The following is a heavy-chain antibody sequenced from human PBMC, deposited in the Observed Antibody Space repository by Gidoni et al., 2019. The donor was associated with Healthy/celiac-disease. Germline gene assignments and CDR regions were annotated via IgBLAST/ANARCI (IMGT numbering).Heavy chain of an antibody. D-gene: IGHD3-22*01. CDR2: IYYSGST. Sequence: QVQLQESGPGLVKPSQTLSLTCTVSGGSISSGGYYWSWIRQPPGKGLEWIGYIYYSGSTYYNPSLKSRVTISVDTSKNQFSLKLSSVTAADTAVYYCARSPSVDYYDSSGYYSDAFDIWGQGTMVTVSS. V-gene: IGHV4-31*03. CDR3: ARSPSVDYYDSSGYYSDAFDI. J-gene: IGHJ3*02. CDR1: GGSISSGGYY.